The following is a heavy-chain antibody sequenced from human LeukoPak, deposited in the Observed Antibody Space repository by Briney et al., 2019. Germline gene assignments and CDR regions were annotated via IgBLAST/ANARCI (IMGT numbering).Heavy chain of an antibody. CDR3: ARERLGLDAFDI. Sequence: SETLSLTCAVYGGSFSGYYWSWIRQPPGKGLEWIGEINHSGSTNYNPSLKSRVTISVDTSKNQFSLKLSSVTAADTAVYYCARERLGLDAFDIWGQGTMVTVSS. D-gene: IGHD5-12*01. J-gene: IGHJ3*02. V-gene: IGHV4-34*01. CDR1: GGSFSGYY. CDR2: INHSGST.